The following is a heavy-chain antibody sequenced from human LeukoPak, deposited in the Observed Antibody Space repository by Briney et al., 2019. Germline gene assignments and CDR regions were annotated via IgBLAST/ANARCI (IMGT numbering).Heavy chain of an antibody. J-gene: IGHJ4*02. Sequence: GGSLRLSCAASGFTFTIYSMNWVRQAPGKGLEWVSSISSSSSYIHYADSVKGRFTISRDNAKNSLYLQMNSLRAEDTAVYYCARDKGGNSSPTFDYWGQGTLVTVSS. CDR2: ISSSSSYI. CDR1: GFTFTIYS. CDR3: ARDKGGNSSPTFDY. D-gene: IGHD6-6*01. V-gene: IGHV3-21*01.